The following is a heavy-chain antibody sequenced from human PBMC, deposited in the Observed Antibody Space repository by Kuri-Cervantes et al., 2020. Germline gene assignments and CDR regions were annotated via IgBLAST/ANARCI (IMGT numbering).Heavy chain of an antibody. CDR1: GFTFSSYG. CDR2: ISYDGSNK. CDR3: ATHTIAVAGTGGRDY. Sequence: LSLTCAASGFTFSSYGMHWVRQAPGKGLEWVAVISYDGSNKYYADSVKGRFTISRDNSKNTLYLQMNSLRAEDTAVYYCATHTIAVAGTGGRDYWGQGTLVTVSS. J-gene: IGHJ4*02. V-gene: IGHV3-30*03. D-gene: IGHD6-19*01.